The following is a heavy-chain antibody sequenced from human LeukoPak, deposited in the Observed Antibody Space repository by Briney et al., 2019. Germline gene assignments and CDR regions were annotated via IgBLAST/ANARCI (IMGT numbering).Heavy chain of an antibody. J-gene: IGHJ4*02. Sequence: SETLSLTCTVSGGSMSSYYWSWARQPPGKGLEWIAYIFYSGATIYNPSLKSRVTISVDTSENQFSLNLNSVTAADTAVYYCARGGGWSPYYFDYWGQGTLVTVSS. D-gene: IGHD6-19*01. CDR2: IFYSGAT. CDR1: GGSMSSYY. V-gene: IGHV4-59*01. CDR3: ARGGGWSPYYFDY.